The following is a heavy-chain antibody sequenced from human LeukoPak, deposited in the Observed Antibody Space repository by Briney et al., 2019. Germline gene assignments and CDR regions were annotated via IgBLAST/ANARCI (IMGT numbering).Heavy chain of an antibody. CDR2: INPSSGT. V-gene: IGHV1-2*02. Sequence: ASVKVSCKASGYTFIGYDLHWVRQATGQGLEWMGWINPSSGTKYAQKFHGRVTMTRDTTISTADLQLRRLRSDDKAVDYCAGDQRSCSGGSCYPGWFAPWGQRTLVTVSS. J-gene: IGHJ5*02. CDR1: GYTFIGYD. D-gene: IGHD2-15*01. CDR3: AGDQRSCSGGSCYPGWFAP.